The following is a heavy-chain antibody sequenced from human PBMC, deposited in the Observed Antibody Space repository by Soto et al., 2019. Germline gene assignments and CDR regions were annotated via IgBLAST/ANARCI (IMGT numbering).Heavy chain of an antibody. D-gene: IGHD1-1*01. V-gene: IGHV3-23*01. CDR1: GFSFSNSG. J-gene: IGHJ4*02. CDR2: ISGNGRNT. CDR3: AKNGLSNSPSAIDS. Sequence: GGSLRLSCVTSGFSFSNSGMSWVRQAPGKGLDWVSGISGNGRNTYYADSVKGRFLVSRDNSGNTLFLQMNSLRAEDTAIYFCAKNGLSNSPSAIDSWGQGTLVTVSS.